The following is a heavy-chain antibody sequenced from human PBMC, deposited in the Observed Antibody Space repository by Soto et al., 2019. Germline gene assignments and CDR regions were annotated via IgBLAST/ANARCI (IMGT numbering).Heavy chain of an antibody. CDR2: IGGRADNP. V-gene: IGHV3-23*01. Sequence: EVQLLESGGGLGRPGGSLRLSCTTSGFPFSNFAMSWVRQAPGKGLEWVSTIGGRADNPYYVDPVKGRFTISRAMSNSTLLLQLNSLGGEDTAVYYFAMGFEFGELSYWGQGTGVSVSS. CDR3: AMGFEFGELSY. D-gene: IGHD3-10*01. CDR1: GFPFSNFA. J-gene: IGHJ4*02.